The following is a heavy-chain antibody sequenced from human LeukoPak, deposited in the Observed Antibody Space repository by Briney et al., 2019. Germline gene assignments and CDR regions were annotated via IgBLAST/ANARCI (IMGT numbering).Heavy chain of an antibody. CDR3: AGVRLGEVTTLDY. CDR1: GFTFSNYN. V-gene: IGHV3-48*01. D-gene: IGHD3-16*01. CDR2: ISSSSSIM. J-gene: IGHJ4*02. Sequence: GGSLRLSCAASGFTFSNYNMNWVRQAPGKGLEWVSYISSSSSIMYYADSVKGRFTISRDNAKNSLYLQMNSLRAEDTAVYYCAGVRLGEVTTLDYWGQGTLVTVSS.